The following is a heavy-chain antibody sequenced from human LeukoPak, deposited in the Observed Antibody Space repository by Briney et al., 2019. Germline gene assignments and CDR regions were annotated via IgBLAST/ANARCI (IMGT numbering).Heavy chain of an antibody. CDR2: INPNSGGT. J-gene: IGHJ4*02. D-gene: IGHD3-10*01. CDR1: GYTFTGYY. CDR3: ARVSYGSGSYSLLCDY. V-gene: IGHV1-2*02. Sequence: ASVKVSCKASGYTFTGYYMHWVRQAPGQGLEWMGWINPNSGGTNYAQKFQGRVTMTRDKSISTAYMELSRLRSDDTAVYYCARVSYGSGSYSLLCDYWGQGTLVSVSS.